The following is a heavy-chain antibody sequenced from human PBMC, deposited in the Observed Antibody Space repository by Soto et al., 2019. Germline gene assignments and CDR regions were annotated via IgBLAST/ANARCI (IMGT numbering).Heavy chain of an antibody. CDR1: GYTFTSYA. CDR2: INAGNGNT. CDR3: ARTVGYYYGMDV. D-gene: IGHD4-17*01. J-gene: IGHJ6*02. Sequence: QVQLVQSGAEVKKPGASVKVSCKASGYTFTSYAMHWVRQAPGQRLEWMGWINAGNGNTKYSQKFQGRVTITRDTPASTAYRELSSLRSEDTAVYYCARTVGYYYGMDVWGQGTTVTVSS. V-gene: IGHV1-3*01.